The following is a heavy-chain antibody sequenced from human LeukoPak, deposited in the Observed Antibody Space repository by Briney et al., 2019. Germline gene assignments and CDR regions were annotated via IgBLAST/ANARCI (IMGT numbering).Heavy chain of an antibody. V-gene: IGHV3-7*05. Sequence: PGGSLRLSCAASGFTFGTYWMTWIRQAPGKGLEWVANIKQDGKEKYYADSVKGRFTISRDNAKNSLYLQMNSLRADDTAVYYCARDLDGGNFFDYWGQGTLVTVSS. J-gene: IGHJ4*02. CDR2: IKQDGKEK. D-gene: IGHD4-23*01. CDR1: GFTFGTYW. CDR3: ARDLDGGNFFDY.